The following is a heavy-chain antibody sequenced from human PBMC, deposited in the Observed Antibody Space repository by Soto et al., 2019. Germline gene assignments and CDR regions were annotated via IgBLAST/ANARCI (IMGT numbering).Heavy chain of an antibody. CDR3: ARDFFGGYCSGGSCRKTNWFDP. Sequence: ASVKVSCKASGYSFTNYYMHWVRQAPGQGLEWMGWINPNSGGTNYAQKFQGWVTMTRDTSISTAYMELSRLRSDDTAVYYCARDFFGGYCSGGSCRKTNWFDPWGQGTLVTVSS. V-gene: IGHV1-2*04. J-gene: IGHJ5*02. D-gene: IGHD2-15*01. CDR1: GYSFTNYY. CDR2: INPNSGGT.